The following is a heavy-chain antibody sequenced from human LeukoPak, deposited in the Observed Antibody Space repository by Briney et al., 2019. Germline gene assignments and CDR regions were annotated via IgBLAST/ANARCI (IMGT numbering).Heavy chain of an antibody. D-gene: IGHD6-19*01. CDR2: VTGSGAGT. Sequence: GGSLRLSCAASGFTFSSYAMNWVRQAPGKGLEWVSAVTGSGAGTYYADSVKGRFTISRDNSKNTLYLQMNSLRAEDTAVYYCAKATQQWLVGVVACWGQGTLVTVSS. CDR3: AKATQQWLVGVVAC. J-gene: IGHJ4*02. V-gene: IGHV3-23*01. CDR1: GFTFSSYA.